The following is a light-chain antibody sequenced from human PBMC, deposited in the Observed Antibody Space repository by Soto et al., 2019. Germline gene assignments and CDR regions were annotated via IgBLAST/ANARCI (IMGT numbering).Light chain of an antibody. Sequence: EIVLTQSPDTLAVSPGEVATLTCWASQSVTSNLAWYQQKRGQAPRLLIYAASTRATGVPARFSGSGSGTEFTLTISSLQPDDFATYYCQHYNSYSRTFGQGTKVDIK. CDR3: QHYNSYSRT. CDR1: QSVTSN. V-gene: IGKV3D-15*01. J-gene: IGKJ1*01. CDR2: AAS.